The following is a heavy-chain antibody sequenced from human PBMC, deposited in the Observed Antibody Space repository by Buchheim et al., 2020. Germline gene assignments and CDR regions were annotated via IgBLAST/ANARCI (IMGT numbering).Heavy chain of an antibody. CDR3: ARVQSGYDWDDALDL. CDR1: GFTFSSHP. V-gene: IGHV3-30*04. CDR2: ISYDGSHK. Sequence: QEQLVESGGGVVQPGRSLRLSCAASGFTFSSHPMYWVRQAPGKGLEWVAVISYDGSHKYYVESVKGRITISRDNSKKTLYLQMNSLRGEDTATYYCARVQSGYDWDDALDLWGQGT. J-gene: IGHJ3*01. D-gene: IGHD5-12*01.